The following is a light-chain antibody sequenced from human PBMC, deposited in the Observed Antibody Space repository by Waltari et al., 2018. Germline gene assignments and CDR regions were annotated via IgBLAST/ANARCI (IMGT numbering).Light chain of an antibody. CDR3: QSYDSSLSGSVV. CDR1: SSNIGAGYD. V-gene: IGLV1-40*01. CDR2: GNR. Sequence: QSVLTQPPSVSGAPGQRVTISCTGSSSNIGAGYDVHWYQQLPGTAPKLLIYGNRNRPSGVPVRFVGPELGTSASRAITGFQAEDEADYYCQSYDSSLSGSVVFGGGTKLTVL. J-gene: IGLJ2*01.